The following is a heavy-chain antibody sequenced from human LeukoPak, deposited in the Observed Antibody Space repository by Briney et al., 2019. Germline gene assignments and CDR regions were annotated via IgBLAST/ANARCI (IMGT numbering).Heavy chain of an antibody. CDR3: ARGNGGLLD. V-gene: IGHV4-59*02. Sequence: SETLSLTCTVSGVSVNSYYWSWIRQPPGRGLEWIGYIYYRGYTNYNPSLKSRVTISVDTSKNQFSLKLTSVTSADTAIYYCARGNGGLLDWGQGTLVSVSP. D-gene: IGHD2-8*02. CDR2: IYYRGYT. J-gene: IGHJ4*02. CDR1: GVSVNSYY.